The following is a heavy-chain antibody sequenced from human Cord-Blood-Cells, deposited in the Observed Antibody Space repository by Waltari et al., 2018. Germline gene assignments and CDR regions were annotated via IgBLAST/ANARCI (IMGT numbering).Heavy chain of an antibody. CDR3: ASRPYYYGSGSYYWFDP. Sequence: QVQLVQSGAEVKKPGSSVKVSCKASGGTFSSYAISWVRQAPGQGLEWMGGIIPILGIANYAQKFQGRVTIIADKSTSTAYMELSSLRSEDTAVYYCASRPYYYGSGSYYWFDPWGQGTLVTVSS. D-gene: IGHD3-10*01. J-gene: IGHJ5*02. CDR2: IIPILGIA. CDR1: GGTFSSYA. V-gene: IGHV1-69*10.